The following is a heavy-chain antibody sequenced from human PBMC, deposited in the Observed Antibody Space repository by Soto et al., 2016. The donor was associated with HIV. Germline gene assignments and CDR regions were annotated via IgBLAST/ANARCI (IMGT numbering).Heavy chain of an antibody. CDR3: AKKGWMIAKDRNWYFDL. J-gene: IGHJ2*01. CDR1: GFSFSNYA. CDR2: ISGSGSST. D-gene: IGHD3-22*01. V-gene: IGHV3-23*01. Sequence: QLLESGGALVQPGGPVRLSCAASGFSFSNYAMSWVCQAPGKGLQWVSGISGSGSSTYYADSVKGRFTISRDNSKNTLYLQMKSLRAEDTAVYYCAKKGWMIAKDRNWYFDLWGRGNPGHCLL.